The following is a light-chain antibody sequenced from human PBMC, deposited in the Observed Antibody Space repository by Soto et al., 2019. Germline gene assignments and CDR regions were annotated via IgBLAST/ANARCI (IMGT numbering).Light chain of an antibody. J-gene: IGKJ1*01. CDR1: RSISDW. Sequence: DIQMTQSPSTLSQSIGDRVTITCRASRSISDWLAWYQQKPGKAPKLLIFDASTLKSGVPSRFSGSGSGTDFTLTITSLQPDDVATYYCLQYDSHSWTFGQGTKVDIK. CDR3: LQYDSHSWT. V-gene: IGKV1-5*01. CDR2: DAS.